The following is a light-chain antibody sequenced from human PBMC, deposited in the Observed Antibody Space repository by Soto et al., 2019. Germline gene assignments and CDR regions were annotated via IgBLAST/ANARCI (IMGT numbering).Light chain of an antibody. CDR3: QQYSIYPWT. V-gene: IGKV1-5*01. CDR1: QSISTW. CDR2: DAS. Sequence: GDRVTITCRASQSISTWLAWYQQKPGKAPKVLIFDASSLESGVPSRFSGSGSATEFTLTISSLQPDDFATYYCQQYSIYPWTFGQGTKVDI. J-gene: IGKJ1*01.